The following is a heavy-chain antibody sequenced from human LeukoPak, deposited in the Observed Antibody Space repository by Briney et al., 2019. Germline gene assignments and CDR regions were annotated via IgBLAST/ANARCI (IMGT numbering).Heavy chain of an antibody. CDR3: AGTLDYGEVDY. D-gene: IGHD4-17*01. J-gene: IGHJ4*02. Sequence: NPSETLSLTYTVSGGSISSSSYYWGWIRQPPGMGLEWIGSIYYSGSTYYNPSLKSRVTISVDTSKNQFSLKLSSVTAADTAVYYCAGTLDYGEVDYWGQGTLVTVSS. V-gene: IGHV4-39*01. CDR1: GGSISSSSYY. CDR2: IYYSGST.